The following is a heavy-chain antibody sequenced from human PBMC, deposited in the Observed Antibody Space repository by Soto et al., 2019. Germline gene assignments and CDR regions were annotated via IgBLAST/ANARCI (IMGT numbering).Heavy chain of an antibody. CDR1: GYTFTSFG. D-gene: IGHD2-15*01. J-gene: IGHJ4*02. CDR3: ARYRAWSDAVAGY. V-gene: IGHV1-18*01. Sequence: QIQLVQSGAEVKKPGASVKVSCKASGYTFTSFGINWVRRAPGQGLEWMGWIGAYNGNTKYAQKFQGRIIMTTDTSTSTTYMDLRSLRSDDTAVYYCARYRAWSDAVAGYWGQGTQVTVSS. CDR2: IGAYNGNT.